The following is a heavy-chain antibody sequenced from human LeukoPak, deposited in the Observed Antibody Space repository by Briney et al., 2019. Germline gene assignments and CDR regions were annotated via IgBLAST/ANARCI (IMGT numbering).Heavy chain of an antibody. CDR1: GFTFSSYA. D-gene: IGHD1-1*01. CDR2: ISYDGSKK. Sequence: PGRSLRLSCAASGFTFSSYAMHWVRQAPGKGLEWVAVISYDGSKKYYADSVKGRFTISRDNSKNTLYLQMNSLRAEDTAVYYCARGASTGTTYFDYWGQGTLVTVSS. V-gene: IGHV3-30-3*01. CDR3: ARGASTGTTYFDY. J-gene: IGHJ4*02.